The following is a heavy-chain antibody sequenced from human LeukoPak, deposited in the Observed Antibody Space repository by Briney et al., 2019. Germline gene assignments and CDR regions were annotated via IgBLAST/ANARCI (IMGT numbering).Heavy chain of an antibody. D-gene: IGHD3-10*01. V-gene: IGHV1-2*02. CDR2: INPNSGGT. CDR1: GYTFTGYY. CDR3: ARDMNYYGSGSYWANFVY. J-gene: IGHJ4*02. Sequence: ASVKVSCKASGYTFTGYYMHLVRQAPGQGLEWMGWINPNSGGTNYAQKFQGRVTMTRDTSISTAYMELSRLRSDDTAVYYCARDMNYYGSGSYWANFVYWGQGTLVTVSS.